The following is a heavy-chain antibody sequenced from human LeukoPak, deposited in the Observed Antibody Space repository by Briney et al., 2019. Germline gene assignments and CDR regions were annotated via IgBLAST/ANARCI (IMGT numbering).Heavy chain of an antibody. V-gene: IGHV1-69*05. CDR1: GGTFNSNA. D-gene: IGHD6-13*01. CDR2: ITPIFGST. Sequence: ASVKVSCKASGGTFNSNAFHWVRQAPGQGLEWMGGITPIFGSTKYAQKFQGRVTVTTDESTSTAYMELSDLRSDDTAVYYCARGRSGVPAVTYNWFDPWGQGTLVTVSS. J-gene: IGHJ5*02. CDR3: ARGRSGVPAVTYNWFDP.